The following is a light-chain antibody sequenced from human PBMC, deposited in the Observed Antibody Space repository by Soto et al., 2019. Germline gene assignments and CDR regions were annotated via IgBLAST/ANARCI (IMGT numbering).Light chain of an antibody. CDR2: ELS. Sequence: QSALTQPASVSGSPGQSITISCTGTSSDDGGYNYVSWYQQYPGKVPKLILYELSNRPSGVSDRFSGSKSANTASLTISGLQAEDEADYYCSSYSSTRNLEIFGGGTKLTVL. J-gene: IGLJ2*01. CDR1: SSDDGGYNY. CDR3: SSYSSTRNLEI. V-gene: IGLV2-14*01.